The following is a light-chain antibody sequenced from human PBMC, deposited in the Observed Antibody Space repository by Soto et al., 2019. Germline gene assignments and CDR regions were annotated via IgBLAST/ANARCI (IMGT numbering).Light chain of an antibody. CDR2: DAS. Sequence: EIVLTQSPATLSLSPGDRATLSCRASQSVSRYLAWYQQKPGQTPRLLIYDASNRATGIPARFSGSGSGTDFTLTISSLEPEDFAVYFCQQRSNGTLTFGHGTKVDIK. CDR3: QQRSNGTLT. J-gene: IGKJ3*01. V-gene: IGKV3-11*01. CDR1: QSVSRY.